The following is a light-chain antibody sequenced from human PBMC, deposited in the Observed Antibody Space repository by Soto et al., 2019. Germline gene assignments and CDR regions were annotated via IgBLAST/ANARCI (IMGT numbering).Light chain of an antibody. CDR3: QQRSNWPPT. V-gene: IGKV3-11*01. CDR2: DAS. J-gene: IGKJ5*01. Sequence: EIVLTQSPATLSLSPGERATLSCRASQNVSSYLAWYQQKLGQAPRLLIYDASNRATGIPARFSGSGSGTDFTLTISSLEPEDFAVYYCQQRSNWPPTFGQGTRLDIK. CDR1: QNVSSY.